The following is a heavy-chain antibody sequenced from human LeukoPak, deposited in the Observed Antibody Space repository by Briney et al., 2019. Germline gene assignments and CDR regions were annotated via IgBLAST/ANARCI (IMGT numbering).Heavy chain of an antibody. V-gene: IGHV3-23*01. J-gene: IGHJ4*02. Sequence: GGSLRLSCAASGFTFSSYAMSWVRQAPGKGLEWFSSISGSGGSTYYADSVKGRFTISTDNSKNPLYLQMNSLGAEDTAVYYCAKVGYYDSSGYPDYWGQGTLVTVSS. CDR1: GFTFSSYA. D-gene: IGHD3-22*01. CDR2: ISGSGGST. CDR3: AKVGYYDSSGYPDY.